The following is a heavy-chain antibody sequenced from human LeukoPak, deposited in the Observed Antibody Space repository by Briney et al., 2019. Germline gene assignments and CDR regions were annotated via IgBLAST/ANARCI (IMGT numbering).Heavy chain of an antibody. CDR3: ARDRGPGHDAFDI. CDR2: IYYSGST. J-gene: IGHJ3*02. V-gene: IGHV4-59*01. CDR1: GGSISSYY. D-gene: IGHD3-10*01. Sequence: SETLSLTCTVSGGSISSYYWSWIRQPPGKGLEWIGYIYYSGSTNYNPSLKSRVTISVDTSKNQFSLKLSSVTAADTAVYYCARDRGPGHDAFDIWGQGTMVTVSS.